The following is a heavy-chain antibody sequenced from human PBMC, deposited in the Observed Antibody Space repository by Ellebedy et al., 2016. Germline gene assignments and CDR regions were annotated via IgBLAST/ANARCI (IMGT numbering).Heavy chain of an antibody. D-gene: IGHD2-2*01. V-gene: IGHV3-74*01. CDR1: GFTFSSYW. J-gene: IGHJ4*02. CDR3: ARDDRYCSSTSCFITGVFDY. CDR2: INSDGSST. Sequence: GGSLRLSXAASGFTFSSYWMHWVRQAPGKGLVWVSRINSDGSSTGYADSVKGRFTISRDNAKNTLYLQMNSLRAEDTAVYYCARDDRYCSSTSCFITGVFDYWGQGTLVTVSS.